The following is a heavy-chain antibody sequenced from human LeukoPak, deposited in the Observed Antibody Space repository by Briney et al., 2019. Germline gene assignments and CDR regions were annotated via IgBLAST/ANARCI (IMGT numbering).Heavy chain of an antibody. D-gene: IGHD1-20*01. CDR2: INPNSGGS. J-gene: IGHJ4*02. CDR1: GYTFTGYY. CDR3: ARPVLKGYDNCGY. Sequence: GASVKVSCKSSGYTFTGYYMHWVRQAPGQGLDWMGRINPNSGGSNYAQKLQGRVTMTRDTSISTAYMELSRLRSDDTAVYYCARPVLKGYDNCGYWGQGTLVTVSS. V-gene: IGHV1-2*02.